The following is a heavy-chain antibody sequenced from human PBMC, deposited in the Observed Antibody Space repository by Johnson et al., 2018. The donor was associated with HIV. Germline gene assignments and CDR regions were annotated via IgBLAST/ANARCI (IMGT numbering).Heavy chain of an antibody. CDR2: ISYDGSNK. CDR3: ARAIGNWDAFDI. CDR1: GFTFSSYA. J-gene: IGHJ3*02. Sequence: QVQLVESGGGLVQPGGSLRLSCAASGFTFSSYAMHWVRQAPGKGLEWVAVISYDGSNKYYADSVKGRFTISRDNSKNTLYLQMNSLRAEDTAVYYCARAIGNWDAFDIWGQGTMVTVSS. D-gene: IGHD7-27*01. V-gene: IGHV3-30*14.